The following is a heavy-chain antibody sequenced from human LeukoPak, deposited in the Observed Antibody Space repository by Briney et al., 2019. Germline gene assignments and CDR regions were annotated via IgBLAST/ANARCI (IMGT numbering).Heavy chain of an antibody. D-gene: IGHD6-13*01. Sequence: SETLSLTCAVYGGSFSGYYWSWIRQPPGKGLEWIGEINHSGSTNYNPSLKSRVTISVDTSKNQFSLKLSSVTAAETAVYYCARGRGQATRAKYSSSWYVDYWGQGTLVTVSS. CDR3: ARGRGQATRAKYSSSWYVDY. CDR2: INHSGST. V-gene: IGHV4-34*01. J-gene: IGHJ4*02. CDR1: GGSFSGYY.